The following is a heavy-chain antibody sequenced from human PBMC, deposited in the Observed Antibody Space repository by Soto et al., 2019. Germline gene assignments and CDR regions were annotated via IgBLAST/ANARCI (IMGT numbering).Heavy chain of an antibody. CDR1: GYSISGGYY. V-gene: IGHV4-38-2*02. CDR3: ARDNVGVVTATYYYYYGMDV. CDR2: IYHSGST. Sequence: SETLSLTCAVSGYSISGGYYWGWIRQPPGKGLEWIGSIYHSGSTYYNPSLKSRVTISVDTSKNQFSLKLSSVTAADTAVYYCARDNVGVVTATYYYYYGMDVWGQGTTVTVSS. D-gene: IGHD2-21*02. J-gene: IGHJ6*02.